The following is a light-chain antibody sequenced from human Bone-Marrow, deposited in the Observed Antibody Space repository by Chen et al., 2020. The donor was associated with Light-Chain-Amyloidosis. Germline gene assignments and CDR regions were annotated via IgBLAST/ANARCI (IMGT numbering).Light chain of an antibody. Sequence: QSALTQPASVSGAPGQSITISCTGSSSDVGTFNLVSWYQHHPGKAPNLIIYEAKKGPPGVSNRFSGSRSGYTASLTISGLQAEDEADYYCCSYAGRGKMFGGGTKLTVL. CDR3: CSYAGRGKM. CDR1: SSDVGTFNL. V-gene: IGLV2-23*01. CDR2: EAK. J-gene: IGLJ3*02.